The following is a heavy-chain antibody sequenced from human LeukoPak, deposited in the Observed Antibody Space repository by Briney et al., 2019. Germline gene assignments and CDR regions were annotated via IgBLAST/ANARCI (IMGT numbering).Heavy chain of an antibody. V-gene: IGHV3-48*03. J-gene: IGHJ6*02. CDR1: EFTFSSYE. Sequence: PGGSLRLSCAASEFTFSSYEMNWVRQAPGKGLEWVSYISSSGSTIYYADSVKGRFTISRDNAKNSLYLQMNSLRAEDTAVYYCAGSARGITIFGVVRSKDPFYYYGMDVWGQGTTVTVSS. CDR3: AGSARGITIFGVVRSKDPFYYYGMDV. D-gene: IGHD3-3*01. CDR2: ISSSGSTI.